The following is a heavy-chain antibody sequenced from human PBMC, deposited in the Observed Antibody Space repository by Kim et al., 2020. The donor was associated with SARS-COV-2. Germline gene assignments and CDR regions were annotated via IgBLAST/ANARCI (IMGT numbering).Heavy chain of an antibody. CDR1: GGSISSGAYY. J-gene: IGHJ4*02. Sequence: SETLSLTCTVSGGSISSGAYYWSWIRQHPGKGLEWIGYIYYSGSTYYNPSLKSRVTISVDTSKNQFSLKLSSVTAADTAVYYCARDTKQLAQGYYYFDYWGQGTLVTVSS. D-gene: IGHD6-13*01. CDR2: IYYSGST. V-gene: IGHV4-31*03. CDR3: ARDTKQLAQGYYYFDY.